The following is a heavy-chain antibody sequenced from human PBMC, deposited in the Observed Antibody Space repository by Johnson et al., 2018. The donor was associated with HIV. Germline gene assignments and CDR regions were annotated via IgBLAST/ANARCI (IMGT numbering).Heavy chain of an antibody. J-gene: IGHJ3*02. Sequence: VQLVESGGGVVRPGGSLRLSCAASGFTFDDYGMSWVRQAPGKGLEWVSGINWNGGSTTYADSVKGRFTISRDNAKNSLSLQMNSLRAEDTAMYYCAKERAHIRSFDIWGQGTVVTVSS. CDR1: GFTFDDYG. CDR2: INWNGGST. CDR3: AKERAHIRSFDI. D-gene: IGHD2-21*01. V-gene: IGHV3-20*04.